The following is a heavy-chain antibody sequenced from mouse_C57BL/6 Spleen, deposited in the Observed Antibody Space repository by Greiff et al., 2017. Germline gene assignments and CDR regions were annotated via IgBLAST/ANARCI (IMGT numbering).Heavy chain of an antibody. CDR1: GYTFTGYW. D-gene: IGHD1-1*01. CDR2: ILPGSGST. Sequence: VKLMESGAELMKPGASVKLSCKATGYTFTGYWIEWVKQRPGHGLEWIGEILPGSGSTNCNEKFKGKATFTADTSSNTAYMQLSSLTTEDSAIYYCARRHYYYGSGFAYWGQGTLVTVSA. J-gene: IGHJ3*01. V-gene: IGHV1-9*01. CDR3: ARRHYYYGSGFAY.